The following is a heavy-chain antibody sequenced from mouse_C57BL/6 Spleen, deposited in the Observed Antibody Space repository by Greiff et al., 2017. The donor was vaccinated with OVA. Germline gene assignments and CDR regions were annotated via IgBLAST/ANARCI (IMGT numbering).Heavy chain of an antibody. CDR2: IYPGDGDT. Sequence: QVQLQQSGPELVKPGASVKISCKASGYAFSSYWMNWVKQRPGKGLEWIGRIYPGDGDTNYNGKFKGKATLTADKSSSTAYMQLSSLTSEDSAVSYCAPQTAQATYYAMDYWGQGTSVTVSS. D-gene: IGHD3-2*02. CDR1: GYAFSSYW. V-gene: IGHV1-82*01. J-gene: IGHJ4*01. CDR3: APQTAQATYYAMDY.